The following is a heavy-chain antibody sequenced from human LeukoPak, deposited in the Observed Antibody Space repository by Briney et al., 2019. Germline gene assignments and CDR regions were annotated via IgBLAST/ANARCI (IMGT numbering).Heavy chain of an antibody. D-gene: IGHD3-22*01. J-gene: IGHJ4*02. Sequence: ASVKVSCKASGYTFTSYAMHWVRQAPGQRLEWMGWINAGNGNTKYSQKFQGRVTITRDTSASTAYMELSSLGSEDTAVYYCARGYYDSSGYFHWGQGTLVTVSS. CDR3: ARGYYDSSGYFH. V-gene: IGHV1-3*01. CDR2: INAGNGNT. CDR1: GYTFTSYA.